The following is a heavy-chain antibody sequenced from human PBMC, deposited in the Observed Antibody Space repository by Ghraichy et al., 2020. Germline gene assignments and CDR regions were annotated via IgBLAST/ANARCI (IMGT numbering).Heavy chain of an antibody. CDR3: ARGAYYVDSSEAFDI. CDR1: GDSISSYY. D-gene: IGHD3-22*01. J-gene: IGHJ3*02. V-gene: IGHV4-4*07. Sequence: SETLSLTCTVSGDSISSYYWSWIRQPAGKGLEWIGRIYTSGSTNYNPSLKSRVTLSIDRSKNQFSLKLSSVTAADTAVYYCARGAYYVDSSEAFDIWGQGTIVTVSS. CDR2: IYTSGST.